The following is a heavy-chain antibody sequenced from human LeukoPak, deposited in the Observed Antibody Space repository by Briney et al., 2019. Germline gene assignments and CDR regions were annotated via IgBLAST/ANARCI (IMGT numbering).Heavy chain of an antibody. CDR1: GGSISSYY. V-gene: IGHV4-59*08. CDR2: IYYSGST. J-gene: IGHJ5*02. Sequence: SETLSLTCTVSGGSISSYYWSWIRQPPGKGLEWIGYIYYSGSTNYNPSLKSRVTISVDTSKNQFSLKLSSVTAADTAVYYCARTHGSGSYYNFPRWFDPRGQGTLVTVSS. CDR3: ARTHGSGSYYNFPRWFDP. D-gene: IGHD3-10*01.